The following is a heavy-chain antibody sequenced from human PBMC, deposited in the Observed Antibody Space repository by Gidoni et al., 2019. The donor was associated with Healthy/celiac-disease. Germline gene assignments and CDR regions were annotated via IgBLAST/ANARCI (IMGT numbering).Heavy chain of an antibody. CDR3: ARTDYDSKEMPHRGWFDP. V-gene: IGHV4-39*01. CDR1: GGSISSSSYY. Sequence: QLQLQASGPGLVKPSETLSLTCTVSGGSISSSSYYWGWIRQPPGKGLEWIGSIYYSGSTYYNPSLKSRVTISVDTSKNQFSLKLSSVTAADTAVYYCARTDYDSKEMPHRGWFDPWGQGTLVTVSS. D-gene: IGHD3-22*01. CDR2: IYYSGST. J-gene: IGHJ5*02.